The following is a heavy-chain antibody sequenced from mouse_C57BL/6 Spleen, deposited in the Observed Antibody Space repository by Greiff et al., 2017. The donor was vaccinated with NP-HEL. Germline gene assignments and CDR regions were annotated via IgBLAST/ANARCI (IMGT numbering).Heavy chain of an antibody. CDR2: IRNKANGYTT. Sequence: EVQRVESGGGLVQPGGSLSLSCAASGFTFTDYYMSWVRQPPGTALEWLGFIRNKANGYTTEYSASVKGRFTISRDNSQSILYLQMNALRAEDSATYYCARSSNWDRGFDYWGQGTTLTVSS. J-gene: IGHJ2*01. V-gene: IGHV7-3*01. CDR3: ARSSNWDRGFDY. D-gene: IGHD4-1*01. CDR1: GFTFTDYY.